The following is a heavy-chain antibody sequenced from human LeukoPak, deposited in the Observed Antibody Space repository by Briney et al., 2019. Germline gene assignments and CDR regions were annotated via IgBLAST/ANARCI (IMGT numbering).Heavy chain of an antibody. D-gene: IGHD3-16*01. CDR2: TYYSVTA. CDR1: GGSISRGSYY. Sequence: PSETLSLTCTVSGGSISRGSYYWGWIRQPPGKGLEWIGSTYYSVTAYYNPSLKSRVTISVGTSKKQFSLKLSSVTAADTAVYYCARDTIGIGLRLGEYTDYWGQGILVTVSS. J-gene: IGHJ4*02. CDR3: ARDTIGIGLRLGEYTDY. V-gene: IGHV4-39*07.